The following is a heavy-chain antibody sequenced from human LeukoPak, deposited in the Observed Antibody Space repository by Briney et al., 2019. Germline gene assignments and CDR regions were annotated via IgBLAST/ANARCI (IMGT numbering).Heavy chain of an antibody. CDR3: ARAVVAWLDP. J-gene: IGHJ5*02. Sequence: GGSLRLSCAASGSTLSSYTMNWVRQTPGKGLEWVSYISNTGSTIHYADSVKGRFTVSRDNGKNSLFLQMNGLRVEDTGVYYCARAVVAWLDPWGQGTLVTVSS. CDR2: ISNTGSTI. CDR1: GSTLSSYT. V-gene: IGHV3-48*04. D-gene: IGHD3-22*01.